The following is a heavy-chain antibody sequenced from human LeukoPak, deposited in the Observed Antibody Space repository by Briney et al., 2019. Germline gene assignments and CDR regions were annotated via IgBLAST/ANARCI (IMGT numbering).Heavy chain of an antibody. D-gene: IGHD1-26*01. CDR3: ARHSAPSGSYSDWFDP. CDR1: GGSISSYY. CDR2: IYYSGSS. V-gene: IGHV4-59*08. J-gene: IGHJ5*02. Sequence: PSETLSLTCTVSGGSISSYYWSWLRQPPGRGLEWIGYIYYSGSSNYNPSLKSRVTISVDTSKNQFSLKLSSVTAADTAVYYCARHSAPSGSYSDWFDPWGQGTLVTVSS.